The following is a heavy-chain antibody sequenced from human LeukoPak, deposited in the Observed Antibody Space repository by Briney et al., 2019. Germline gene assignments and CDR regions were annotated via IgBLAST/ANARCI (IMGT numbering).Heavy chain of an antibody. J-gene: IGHJ3*02. CDR3: ARGVVTMVRATDAFDI. V-gene: IGHV4-59*12. D-gene: IGHD3-10*01. CDR2: ISYSGST. Sequence: SETLSLTCTVSGGSISGYYWSWIRQPPGKGLEWVGYISYSGSTNYNPSLKSRVTISVDTSKNQFSLKLSSVTAADTAVYYCARGVVTMVRATDAFDIWGQGTMVTVSS. CDR1: GGSISGYY.